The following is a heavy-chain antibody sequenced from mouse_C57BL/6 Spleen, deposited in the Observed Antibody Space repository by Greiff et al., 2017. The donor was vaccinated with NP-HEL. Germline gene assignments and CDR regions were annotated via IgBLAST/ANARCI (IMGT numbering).Heavy chain of an antibody. J-gene: IGHJ3*01. CDR1: GFTFSDYG. CDR2: ISSGSSTI. Sequence: EVHLVESGGGLVKPGGSLKLSCAASGFTFSDYGMHWVRQAPEKGLEWVAYISSGSSTIYYAATVQGRFTIARDNAKNTLFLQRTSLRSEDTAMYYWAREGGYDERPWFADWGKGTLVTVSA. D-gene: IGHD2-2*01. V-gene: IGHV5-17*01. CDR3: AREGGYDERPWFAD.